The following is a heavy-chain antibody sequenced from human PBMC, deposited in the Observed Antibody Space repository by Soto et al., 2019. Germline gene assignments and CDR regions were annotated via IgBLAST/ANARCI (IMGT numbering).Heavy chain of an antibody. J-gene: IGHJ5*02. CDR3: ARGGVMVTDNWLDP. V-gene: IGHV4-59*08. Sequence: QVHLHESGPGLVKPSETLSLTCTVSNDSISNYYWNWIRQSPGKGLEWIGYISYPGTTNYNPSLKSRVAISLDPSKKQFSLTLRSVTAADTAVYFCARGGVMVTDNWLDPWGQGTLVTVSS. CDR2: ISYPGTT. D-gene: IGHD2-21*02. CDR1: NDSISNYY.